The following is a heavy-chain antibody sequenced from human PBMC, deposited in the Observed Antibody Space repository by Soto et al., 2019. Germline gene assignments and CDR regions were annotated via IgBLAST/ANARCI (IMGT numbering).Heavy chain of an antibody. Sequence: QVQLVQSGAEVKKPGSSVKVSCKASGGTFSSYAISWVRQAPGQGLEWMGGIIPIFGTANYAQKFQGRVTITADESTSPAYMELSRLRSQDTAGHYCARDYYGSGSHYDGMDVWGQGTKVTV. D-gene: IGHD3-10*01. CDR3: ARDYYGSGSHYDGMDV. CDR1: GGTFSSYA. J-gene: IGHJ6*02. V-gene: IGHV1-69*01. CDR2: IIPIFGTA.